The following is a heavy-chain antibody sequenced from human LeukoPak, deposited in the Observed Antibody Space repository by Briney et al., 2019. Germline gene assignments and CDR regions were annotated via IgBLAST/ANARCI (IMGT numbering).Heavy chain of an antibody. Sequence: PGRSLRLSCAASGFTFSSYGMHWVRQAPGKGLEWVAVIWYDGSNKYYADSVKGRFTISRDNSKNTLYLQMNSLRAEDTAVYYCARVGATHGIDAFDIWGQGTMVTVSS. CDR3: ARVGATHGIDAFDI. D-gene: IGHD1-26*01. V-gene: IGHV3-33*01. J-gene: IGHJ3*02. CDR1: GFTFSSYG. CDR2: IWYDGSNK.